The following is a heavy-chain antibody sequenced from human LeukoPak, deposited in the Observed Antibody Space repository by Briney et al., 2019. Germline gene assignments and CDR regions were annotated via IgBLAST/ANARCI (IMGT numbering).Heavy chain of an antibody. CDR3: AKEGAAAGFNWFDP. CDR2: MSGSDGST. CDR1: GFTFSSYA. V-gene: IGHV3-23*01. J-gene: IGHJ5*02. D-gene: IGHD6-13*01. Sequence: GGSLRLSCAASGFTFSSYAMSWVRQVPGKGLEWVSSMSGSDGSTYIADSVKGRFTISRDNIRKTLYLQMNSLRAEDTAEYYCAKEGAAAGFNWFDPWGQGTQVTVSS.